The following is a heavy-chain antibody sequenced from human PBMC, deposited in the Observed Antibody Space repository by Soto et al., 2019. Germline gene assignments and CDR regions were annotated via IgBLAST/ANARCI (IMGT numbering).Heavy chain of an antibody. Sequence: QVQLVQSGAEVKKPGASVKVSCKASGYTFTSYAMHWVRQAPGQRLEWMGWTSAGNRNTKYPQKFQGRVTITRDTSASTAYMELSSLRSEDTAVYYCARGASPLIDYWGQGTLVTVSS. CDR2: TSAGNRNT. J-gene: IGHJ4*02. CDR1: GYTFTSYA. D-gene: IGHD1-26*01. V-gene: IGHV1-3*01. CDR3: ARGASPLIDY.